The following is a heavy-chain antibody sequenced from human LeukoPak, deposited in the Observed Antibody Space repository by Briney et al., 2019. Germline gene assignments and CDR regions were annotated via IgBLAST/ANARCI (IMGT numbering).Heavy chain of an antibody. Sequence: ASVKVSCKASGYTFTSYAMNWVRQAPGQGLEWMGWINTNTGNPTYAQGFTGRFVFSLDTSVSTAYLQISSLKAEDTAVYYCARPEMSSGWYAHPFDYWGQGTLVTVSS. J-gene: IGHJ4*02. CDR2: INTNTGNP. V-gene: IGHV7-4-1*02. CDR3: ARPEMSSGWYAHPFDY. CDR1: GYTFTSYA. D-gene: IGHD6-19*01.